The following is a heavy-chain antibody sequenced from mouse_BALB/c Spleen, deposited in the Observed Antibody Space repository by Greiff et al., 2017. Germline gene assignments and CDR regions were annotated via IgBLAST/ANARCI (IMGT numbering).Heavy chain of an antibody. Sequence: VQLVESGAELVRPGSSVKISCKASGYAFSSYWMNWVKQRPGQGLEWIGQIYPGDGDTNYNGKFKGKATLTADKSSSTAYMQLSSLTSEDSAVYFCARGGNYDYWGQGTTLTVSS. CDR3: ARGGNYDY. V-gene: IGHV1-80*01. J-gene: IGHJ2*01. CDR1: GYAFSSYW. D-gene: IGHD2-1*01. CDR2: IYPGDGDT.